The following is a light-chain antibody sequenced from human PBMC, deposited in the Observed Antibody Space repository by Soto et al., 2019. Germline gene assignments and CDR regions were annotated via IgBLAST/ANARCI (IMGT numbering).Light chain of an antibody. CDR1: QDTSNY. Sequence: DIQMTQSPSSLSASVGDRVTIACQASQDTSNYLNWYQQKPGKAPKLLIYDASNLETGVPSRFSGSGSGTDFNLTISSLQPEDIATYYCQQYDSHPRTFGQGTKVDIK. CDR2: DAS. J-gene: IGKJ1*01. V-gene: IGKV1-33*01. CDR3: QQYDSHPRT.